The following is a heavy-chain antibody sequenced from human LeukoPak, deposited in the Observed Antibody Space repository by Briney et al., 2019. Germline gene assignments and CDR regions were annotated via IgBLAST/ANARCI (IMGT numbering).Heavy chain of an antibody. V-gene: IGHV1-69*13. CDR2: IIPIFGTA. CDR1: GGTFSSYA. D-gene: IGHD6-13*01. Sequence: GASVKVSCKASGGTFSSYAISWVRQAPGQGLEWMGGIIPIFGTANYAQKFQGRVTITADESTSTAYMELSSLGSEDTAVYYCASSSSWYYSDYWGQGTLVTVSS. CDR3: ASSSSWYYSDY. J-gene: IGHJ4*02.